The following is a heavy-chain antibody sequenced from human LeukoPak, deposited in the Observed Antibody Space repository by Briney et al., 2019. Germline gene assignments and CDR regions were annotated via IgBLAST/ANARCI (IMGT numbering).Heavy chain of an antibody. D-gene: IGHD4-17*01. V-gene: IGHV3-21*01. CDR1: GFTFSSYS. J-gene: IGHJ3*02. Sequence: SGGSLILSCAASGFTFSSYSMNWVRQAPGKGLEWVSSISSSSSYIYYADSVKGRFTISRDNAKNSLYLQMNSLRAEDTAVYYCARDKTVTTAGAFDIWGQGTMVTVSS. CDR2: ISSSSSYI. CDR3: ARDKTVTTAGAFDI.